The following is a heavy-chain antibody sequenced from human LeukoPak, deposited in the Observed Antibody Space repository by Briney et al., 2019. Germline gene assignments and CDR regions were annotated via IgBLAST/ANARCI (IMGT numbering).Heavy chain of an antibody. V-gene: IGHV1-18*01. D-gene: IGHD6-6*01. J-gene: IGHJ6*02. Sequence: ASVKVSCKASGYTFTSYGISWVRQAPGQGLEWMGWISAYNGNTNYAQKLQGRVTMTTDTSTSTAYMELRSLRSDDTAVYYCARDRSLVRRIEDYYYYGMDVWGQGTTVTVSS. CDR2: ISAYNGNT. CDR1: GYTFTSYG. CDR3: ARDRSLVRRIEDYYYYGMDV.